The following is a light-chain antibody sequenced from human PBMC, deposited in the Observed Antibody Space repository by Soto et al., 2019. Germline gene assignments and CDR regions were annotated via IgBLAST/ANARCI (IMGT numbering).Light chain of an antibody. CDR2: DVT. CDR3: SSYTCSSTLHVV. V-gene: IGLV2-14*03. J-gene: IGLJ2*01. CDR1: SSDVGGYDY. Sequence: QSVLTQPASVSGSPGQSITISCTGTSSDVGGYDYVSWYQHHPGKAPKLMIYDVTIRPSGVSNRFSGSKSGNTASLTISGLQAEDEADYFCSSYTCSSTLHVVFVGGTKLTVL.